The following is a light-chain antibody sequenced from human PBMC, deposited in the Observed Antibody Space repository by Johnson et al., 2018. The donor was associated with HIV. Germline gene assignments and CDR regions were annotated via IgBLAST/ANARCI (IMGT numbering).Light chain of an antibody. CDR3: GTWDSSLYVFV. Sequence: QSVLTQPPSVSAAPGQNVTISCSGSSSNIGNNYVSWYRQLPGTAPQLLIYENNKRPSGIPDRFSGSKSATSATLAITGLQTGDEADYYCGTWDSSLYVFVFGSGTKVTVL. J-gene: IGLJ1*01. CDR1: SSNIGNNY. V-gene: IGLV1-51*02. CDR2: ENN.